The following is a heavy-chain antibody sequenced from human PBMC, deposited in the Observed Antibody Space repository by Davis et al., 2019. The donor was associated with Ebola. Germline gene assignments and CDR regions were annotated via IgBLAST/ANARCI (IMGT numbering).Heavy chain of an antibody. CDR2: ISESSTTI. V-gene: IGHV3-48*03. CDR1: AFTFSNYE. Sequence: GESLKISCAASAFTFSNYEMNWIRQAPGRGLEWVSYISESSTTIYYADSVRGRFTISRDNARNSLFLQMHSLRAEDTAVYYCARSRRTAEGTGFDLWGQGTLVTVSS. D-gene: IGHD6-13*01. J-gene: IGHJ5*02. CDR3: ARSRRTAEGTGFDL.